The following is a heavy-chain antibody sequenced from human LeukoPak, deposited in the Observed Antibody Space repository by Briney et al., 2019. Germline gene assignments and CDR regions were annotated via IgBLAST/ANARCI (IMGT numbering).Heavy chain of an antibody. J-gene: IGHJ3*02. CDR3: ARDFPTAFRIAAAATSDAFDI. CDR1: GGSISSGSYY. V-gene: IGHV4-61*02. CDR2: IYASGST. D-gene: IGHD6-13*01. Sequence: SETLSLTCTVSGGSISSGSYYWSWIRQPAGKGLEWIGRIYASGSTNYNPSLKIRVTISVYTSKNQCSLKLSFVTAADTAVYYCARDFPTAFRIAAAATSDAFDIWGQGTMVTVSS.